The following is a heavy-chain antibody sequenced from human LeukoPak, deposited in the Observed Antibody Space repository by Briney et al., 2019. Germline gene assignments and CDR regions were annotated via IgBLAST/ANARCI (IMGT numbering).Heavy chain of an antibody. Sequence: GASVKVSCKASGGTFSSYAISWVRQAPGQGLEWMGGIIPIFGTANYAQKFQGRVTITADESTSTAYMELSSLRSEDTAVYYCARDSKVLGSSSWYYFDYWGQGTLVTVSS. V-gene: IGHV1-69*13. CDR2: IIPIFGTA. CDR1: GGTFSSYA. J-gene: IGHJ4*02. CDR3: ARDSKVLGSSSWYYFDY. D-gene: IGHD6-13*01.